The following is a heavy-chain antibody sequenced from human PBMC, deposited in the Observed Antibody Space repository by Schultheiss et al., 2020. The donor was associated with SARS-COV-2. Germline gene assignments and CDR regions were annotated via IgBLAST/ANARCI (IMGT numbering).Heavy chain of an antibody. J-gene: IGHJ6*03. V-gene: IGHV4-34*01. CDR2: INHSGST. D-gene: IGHD1-14*01. CDR1: GYSISSGYY. Sequence: SETLSLTCAVSGYSISSGYYWSWIRQPPGKGLEWIGEINHSGSTNYNPSLKSRVTISVDTSKNQFSLKLSSVTAADTAVYYCARGHGKMMFYYYYMDVWGKGTTVTVSS. CDR3: ARGHGKMMFYYYYMDV.